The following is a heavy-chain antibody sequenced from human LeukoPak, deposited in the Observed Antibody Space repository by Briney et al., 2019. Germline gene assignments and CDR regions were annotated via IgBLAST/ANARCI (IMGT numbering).Heavy chain of an antibody. CDR2: IYYSGST. Sequence: SETLSLTCTVSGGSISSYYWSWIRQPPGKGLEWIGYIYYSGSTNHNPSLKSRVTISVDTSKNQFSLKLSSVTAADTAVYYCARADVDTAMVYFDYWGQGTLVTVSS. CDR3: ARADVDTAMVYFDY. V-gene: IGHV4-59*01. CDR1: GGSISSYY. D-gene: IGHD5-18*01. J-gene: IGHJ4*02.